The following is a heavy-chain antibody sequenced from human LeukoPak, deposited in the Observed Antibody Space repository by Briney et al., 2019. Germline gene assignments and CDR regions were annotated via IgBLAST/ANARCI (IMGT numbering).Heavy chain of an antibody. CDR1: GGTFSSYA. V-gene: IGHV1-69*04. D-gene: IGHD3-22*01. CDR2: IIPILGIA. J-gene: IGHJ4*02. CDR3: ARDSFYYDFSGNYRESIMDGSVDN. Sequence: GASVKVSCKASGGTFSSYAISWVRQAPGQGLEWMGRIIPILGIANYAQKFQGRVTITADKSTSTAYMELSSLRSEDTAVYYCARDSFYYDFSGNYRESIMDGSVDNWGQGTLVTVSS.